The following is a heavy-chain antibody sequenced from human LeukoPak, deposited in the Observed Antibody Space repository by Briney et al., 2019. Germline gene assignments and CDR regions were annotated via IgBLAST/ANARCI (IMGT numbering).Heavy chain of an antibody. CDR1: GFTFSSYA. CDR2: ISYDGSNK. Sequence: GGSLRLSCAASGFTFSSYAMHWVRQAPGKGLEWVAVISYDGSNKYYADSVKGRFTISRDNSKNMLYLQMNSLRAEDTAVYYCARDQAGYCSGGSCYYAAGFDYWGQGTLVTVSS. D-gene: IGHD2-15*01. CDR3: ARDQAGYCSGGSCYYAAGFDY. J-gene: IGHJ4*02. V-gene: IGHV3-30*04.